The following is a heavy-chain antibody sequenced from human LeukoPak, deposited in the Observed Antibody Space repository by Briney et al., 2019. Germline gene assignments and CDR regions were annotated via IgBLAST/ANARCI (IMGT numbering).Heavy chain of an antibody. J-gene: IGHJ4*02. CDR2: IYTSGST. V-gene: IGHV4-4*09. CDR3: ARHVGAGYDY. CDR1: GGSISSYY. D-gene: IGHD6-13*01. Sequence: SETLSLTCTVSGGSISSYYWSWLRQPPGKGLEWIGYIYTSGSTNYNPSLKSRATISVDTSKNQFSLKLSSVTAADTAVYYCARHVGAGYDYWGQGTLVTVSS.